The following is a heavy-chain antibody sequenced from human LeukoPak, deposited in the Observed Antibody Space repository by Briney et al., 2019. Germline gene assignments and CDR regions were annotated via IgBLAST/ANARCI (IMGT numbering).Heavy chain of an antibody. CDR3: VRDGDDLNFDY. D-gene: IGHD5-24*01. CDR2: VKGDGSFT. CDR1: GFTFRSYW. Sequence: GGSLRLPCAASGFTFRSYWMHWVRHAPGKGLVWVSRVKGDGSFTNYADSVYGRFTISRDNAKNTLYLHMHSLRAEDTAVYYCVRDGDDLNFDYWGQGSLVTVSS. J-gene: IGHJ4*02. V-gene: IGHV3-74*01.